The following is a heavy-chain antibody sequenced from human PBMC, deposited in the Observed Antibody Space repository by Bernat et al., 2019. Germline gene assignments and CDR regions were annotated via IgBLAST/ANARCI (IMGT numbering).Heavy chain of an antibody. Sequence: EVQLLVSGGGLVQPGGSLRLSCAASGFTFSSYAMSWVLQAPGKGLEWGSAISGSGGSTYEAESGRGRFTMSRDNAKNTLYLQMSSQRAEDRTVYYWAEEGGAGNDYWGQGPLVTVCS. CDR2: ISGSGGST. CDR1: GFTFSSYA. D-gene: IGHD1-26*01. J-gene: IGHJ4*02. V-gene: IGHV3-23*01. CDR3: AEEGGAGNDY.